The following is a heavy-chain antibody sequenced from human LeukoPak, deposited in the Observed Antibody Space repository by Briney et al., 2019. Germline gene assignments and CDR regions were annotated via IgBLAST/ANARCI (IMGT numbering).Heavy chain of an antibody. D-gene: IGHD6-13*01. J-gene: IGHJ5*02. CDR1: GDSVSSNSAA. Sequence: TSQTLSLTCAISGDSVSSNSAAWNWIRQSPSRGLEWLGRTYYRSKWYNDYAVSVKSRITINPDTSKNQFSLQLNSVTPEDTAVYYCARGLAAAGTRAFDPWGQGTLVTVSS. CDR3: ARGLAAAGTRAFDP. V-gene: IGHV6-1*01. CDR2: TYYRSKWYN.